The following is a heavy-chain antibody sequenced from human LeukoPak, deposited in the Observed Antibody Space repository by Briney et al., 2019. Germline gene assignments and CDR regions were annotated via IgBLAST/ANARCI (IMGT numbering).Heavy chain of an antibody. D-gene: IGHD5-18*01. CDR2: IISISPTA. V-gene: IGHV1-69*05. CDR3: ARGRVSGTTLVTWFDT. Sequence: ASVKDSCKASGGTFSSYAISWVRQAPGQGLEWLGGIISISPTANYAQKFQDRVTMNMDESTTTAFMELSTLRSDDTAVYYCARGRVSGTTLVTWFDTWGQGTLVTVSS. J-gene: IGHJ5*02. CDR1: GGTFSSYA.